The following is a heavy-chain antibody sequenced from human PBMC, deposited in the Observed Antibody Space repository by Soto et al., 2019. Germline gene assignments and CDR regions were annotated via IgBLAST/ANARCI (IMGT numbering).Heavy chain of an antibody. J-gene: IGHJ4*02. CDR1: GFTFSSYG. Sequence: GGSLRLSCAASGFTFSSYGMHWVRQAPGKGLEWAAVISYDGSNKYYADSVKGRFTISRDNSKNTLYLQMNSLRAEDTAVYYCAKGRVRSIAAAAPYYFDYWGQGTLVTVSS. CDR3: AKGRVRSIAAAAPYYFDY. D-gene: IGHD6-13*01. V-gene: IGHV3-30*18. CDR2: ISYDGSNK.